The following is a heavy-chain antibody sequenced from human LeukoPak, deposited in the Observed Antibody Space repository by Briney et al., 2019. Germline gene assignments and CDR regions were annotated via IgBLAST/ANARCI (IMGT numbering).Heavy chain of an antibody. CDR2: ISSSGSTI. CDR3: VRGGSSWYNWFDP. CDR1: GFTFSSYE. D-gene: IGHD6-13*01. V-gene: IGHV3-48*03. J-gene: IGHJ5*02. Sequence: PGGSLRLSCAASGFTFSSYEMNWVRQAPGKGLEWVSYISSSGSTIYYADSVKGRFTISRDNAKNSLYLQMNSLRAEDTAVYYCVRGGSSWYNWFDPWGQGTLVTVSS.